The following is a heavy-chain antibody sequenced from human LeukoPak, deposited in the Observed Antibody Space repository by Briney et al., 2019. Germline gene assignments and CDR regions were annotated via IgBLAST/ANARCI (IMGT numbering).Heavy chain of an antibody. Sequence: ASVKVSCKASGYTFTNNYIHWVRQAPGQGLEWMGRISPLTGDTTYAQKFQGRVTMTRDTSIDTAYMELSGLTSDDTAVYSCARETGGSGRYQDWWGLGTLVTVSS. CDR2: ISPLTGDT. V-gene: IGHV1-2*06. CDR3: ARETGGSGRYQDW. D-gene: IGHD3-10*01. J-gene: IGHJ4*02. CDR1: GYTFTNNY.